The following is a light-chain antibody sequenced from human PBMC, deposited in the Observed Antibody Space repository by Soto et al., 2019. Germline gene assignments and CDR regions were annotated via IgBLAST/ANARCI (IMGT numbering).Light chain of an antibody. CDR2: GAS. CDR3: QQATTFPLT. Sequence: IQMTQSTSCVSASVGDIFIISCRASQAFSNLLAWYQQKPGKAPKLLIYGASTLQGGVPSRFSGSESGTEFTLTISSVQPEDFATYYCQQATTFPLTFGGGTKVDI. CDR1: QAFSNL. J-gene: IGKJ4*01. V-gene: IGKV1-12*01.